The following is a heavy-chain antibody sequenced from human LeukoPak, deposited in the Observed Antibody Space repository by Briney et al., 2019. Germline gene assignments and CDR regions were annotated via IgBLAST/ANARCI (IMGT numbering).Heavy chain of an antibody. CDR3: ARSPRYCSGGSCYFLHY. CDR2: VNHSGSA. Sequence: PGGSLRLSCAASGFTFSNYAMSWARQPPGKGLEWIGEVNHSGSANYNPSLKSRVTMSVDTSKNQFSLKLSSVTAADTAVYYCARSPRYCSGGSCYFLHYWGQGTLVTVSS. V-gene: IGHV4-34*01. D-gene: IGHD2-15*01. CDR1: GFTFSNYA. J-gene: IGHJ4*02.